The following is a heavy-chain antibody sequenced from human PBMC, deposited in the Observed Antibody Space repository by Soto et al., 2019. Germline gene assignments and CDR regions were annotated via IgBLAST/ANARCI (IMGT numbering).Heavy chain of an antibody. V-gene: IGHV4-30-4*01. Sequence: SETLSLSCTVSGGSISSGDYYWSWIRQPPGKGLEWIGYIYYSGSTYYNPSLKSRVTISVDTSKNQFSLKLSSVTAADTAVYYCAREDLGYYDSSGLDYRGQGTLVTVSS. J-gene: IGHJ4*02. CDR1: GGSISSGDYY. CDR2: IYYSGST. D-gene: IGHD3-22*01. CDR3: AREDLGYYDSSGLDY.